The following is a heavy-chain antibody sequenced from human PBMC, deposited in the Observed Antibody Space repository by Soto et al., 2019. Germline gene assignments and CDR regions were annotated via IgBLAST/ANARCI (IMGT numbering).Heavy chain of an antibody. D-gene: IGHD6-6*01. V-gene: IGHV4-31*03. Sequence: QVQLQESGPGLVKPSQTLSLTCTVSGGSISSGGYYWSWIRQHPGKGLEWIGYIYYSGSTYYNPSLNRRVTISVDTSKNQFSLKLGSVTAADTAVYYCARGRYSSSTGWYFDLWGRGTLVTVSS. CDR1: GGSISSGGYY. J-gene: IGHJ2*01. CDR3: ARGRYSSSTGWYFDL. CDR2: IYYSGST.